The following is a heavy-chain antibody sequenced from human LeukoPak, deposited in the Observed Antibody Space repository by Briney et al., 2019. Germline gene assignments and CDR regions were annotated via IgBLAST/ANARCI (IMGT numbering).Heavy chain of an antibody. CDR1: GFTFSYYG. Sequence: GGSLRLSCAASGFTFSYYGMHWVRQAPGKGLEWVAVISYDGSDKYYADSVEGRFTISRDNSKNTLYLQMSSLRAEDTAVYYCARLFLYAVTGTGRTDWYFDLWGRGTLVTVSS. D-gene: IGHD6-19*01. CDR3: ARLFLYAVTGTGRTDWYFDL. V-gene: IGHV3-30*03. CDR2: ISYDGSDK. J-gene: IGHJ2*01.